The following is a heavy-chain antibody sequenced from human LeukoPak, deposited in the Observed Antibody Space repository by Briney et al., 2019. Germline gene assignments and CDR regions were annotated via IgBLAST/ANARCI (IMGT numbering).Heavy chain of an antibody. CDR2: IYYSGST. Sequence: SETLSLTCTVSGGSISSSSYYWGWIRQPPGKGLEWIGSIYYSGSTYYNPSLKSRVTISVDTSKNQFSLKLSSVTAADTAVYYCARAIQLWFLFDYWGQGTLVTVSS. J-gene: IGHJ4*02. CDR3: ARAIQLWFLFDY. CDR1: GGSISSSSYY. V-gene: IGHV4-39*01. D-gene: IGHD5-18*01.